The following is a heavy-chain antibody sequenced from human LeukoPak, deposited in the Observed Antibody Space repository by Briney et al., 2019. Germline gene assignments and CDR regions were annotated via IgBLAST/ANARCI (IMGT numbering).Heavy chain of an antibody. J-gene: IGHJ4*02. D-gene: IGHD6-19*01. V-gene: IGHV3-30-3*02. CDR1: GFTFSSYA. Sequence: PGGSLRLSCAASGFTFSSYAMHWVRQAPGKGLEWVTVISYDGSNKYYGDSVKGRFTISRDNSKNTLYLQMNSLRAEDTAVYYCAKRENRGWYILFDYWGQGTLVTVSS. CDR3: AKRENRGWYILFDY. CDR2: ISYDGSNK.